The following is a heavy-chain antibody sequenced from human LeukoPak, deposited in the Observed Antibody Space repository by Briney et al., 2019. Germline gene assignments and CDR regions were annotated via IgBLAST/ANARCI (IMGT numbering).Heavy chain of an antibody. CDR3: ARDRTDIVVVVAATSLDY. CDR2: ISSSSSYI. CDR1: GFSFRDSG. J-gene: IGHJ4*02. V-gene: IGHV3-21*01. D-gene: IGHD2-15*01. Sequence: GRSLRLSCAASGFSFRDSGMNWVRQAPGKGLEWVSSISSSSSYIYYADSVKGRFTISRDNAKNSLYLQMNSLRAEDTAVYYCARDRTDIVVVVAATSLDYWGQGTLVTVS.